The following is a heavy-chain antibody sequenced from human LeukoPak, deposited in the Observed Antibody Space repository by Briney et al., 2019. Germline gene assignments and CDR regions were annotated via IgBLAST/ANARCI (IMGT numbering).Heavy chain of an antibody. CDR2: INSDGSST. Sequence: GGSLRLSCAASGFTFSSYWMHWVRQAPGKGLVWVSRINSDGSSTSYADSVKGRFTISRDNAKNTLYLQMNSLRAEDTAVYYCARGGGCSGGSCYGWIFDYWGQGTLVTVSS. D-gene: IGHD2-15*01. CDR3: ARGGGCSGGSCYGWIFDY. CDR1: GFTFSSYW. J-gene: IGHJ4*02. V-gene: IGHV3-74*01.